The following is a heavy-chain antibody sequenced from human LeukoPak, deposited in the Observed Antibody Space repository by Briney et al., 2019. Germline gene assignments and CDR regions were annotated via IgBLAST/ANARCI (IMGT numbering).Heavy chain of an antibody. V-gene: IGHV3-7*01. CDR2: IKQDGSEK. CDR3: AKGGGYEAQYYYYYLDV. D-gene: IGHD5-12*01. J-gene: IGHJ6*03. CDR1: GFTLSIYW. Sequence: GGSLRLSCAASGFTLSIYWMSWVRQAPGKGLEWVANIKQDGSEKYYVDSVKGRFTISRDNAKNSLYLQMKSLRAEDTAVYYCAKGGGYEAQYYYYYLDVWGKGTTVTISS.